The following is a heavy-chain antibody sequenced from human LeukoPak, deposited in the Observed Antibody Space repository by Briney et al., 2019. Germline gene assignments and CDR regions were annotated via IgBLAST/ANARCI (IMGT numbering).Heavy chain of an antibody. Sequence: GASVKVSCKASGGTFSSYAISWVRQAPGQGLEWMGGIIPIFGTANYAQKFQGRVTITADKSTSTAYMELSSLRSEDTAVYYCARGLHPKGHIPHGAFDIWGQGTMVTVSS. CDR3: ARGLHPKGHIPHGAFDI. CDR1: GGTFSSYA. V-gene: IGHV1-69*06. J-gene: IGHJ3*02. CDR2: IIPIFGTA.